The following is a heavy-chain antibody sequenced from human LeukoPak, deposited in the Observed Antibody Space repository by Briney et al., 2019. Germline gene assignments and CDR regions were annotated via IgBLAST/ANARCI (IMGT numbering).Heavy chain of an antibody. CDR1: GYSISSGYY. J-gene: IGHJ4*02. D-gene: IGHD3-3*01. CDR3: ARILGPQSSTYYDFWSGYYFDY. Sequence: SETLSLTCAVSGYSISSGYYWGWIRQPPGKGLERIGSIYHSGSTYYNPSLKSRVTISVDTSKNQFSRKLSSVTAADTAVYYCARILGPQSSTYYDFWSGYYFDYWGQGTLVTVSS. CDR2: IYHSGST. V-gene: IGHV4-38-2*01.